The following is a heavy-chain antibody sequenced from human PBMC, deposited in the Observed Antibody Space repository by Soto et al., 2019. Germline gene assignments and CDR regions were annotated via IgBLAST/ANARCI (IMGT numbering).Heavy chain of an antibody. D-gene: IGHD3-10*01. CDR2: ISYDGSNK. V-gene: IGHV3-30*18. CDR3: AKDRGYRLPYSYYYYGTDV. Sequence: QVQLVESGGGVVQPGRSLRLSCAASGFTFSSYGMHWVRQAPGKGLEWVAVISYDGSNKYYADSVKGRFTISRDNSKNTLYLQMNSLRAEDTAVYYCAKDRGYRLPYSYYYYGTDVWRQGTTLTVSS. J-gene: IGHJ6*02. CDR1: GFTFSSYG.